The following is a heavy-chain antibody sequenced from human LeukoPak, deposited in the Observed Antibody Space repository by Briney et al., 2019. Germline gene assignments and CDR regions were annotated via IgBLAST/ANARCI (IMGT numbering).Heavy chain of an antibody. J-gene: IGHJ3*01. D-gene: IGHD3-10*01. CDR3: ARSGALHDAFDV. V-gene: IGHV4-59*12. Sequence: SETLSLTCTVSGDSISSYYWSWIRQPPGKGLEWIGYIYYSGSTNYNPSLKSRVTISIDTSKNQFSLRVTSLTAADTAVYYCARSGALHDAFDVWGQGTLVTVSS. CDR1: GDSISSYY. CDR2: IYYSGST.